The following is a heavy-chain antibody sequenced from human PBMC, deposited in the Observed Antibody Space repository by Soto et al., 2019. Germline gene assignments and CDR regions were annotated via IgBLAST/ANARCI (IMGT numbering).Heavy chain of an antibody. V-gene: IGHV4-59*01. Sequence: SETLSLTCTVSGGSISSYYWSWIRQPPGKGLEWIGYIYYSGSTNYNPSLKSRVTISVDTSKNQFSLKLSSVTAADTAVYYCARAEFGELYSDYYYGMDVWGQGTTVTVSS. CDR1: GGSISSYY. CDR2: IYYSGST. CDR3: ARAEFGELYSDYYYGMDV. D-gene: IGHD3-10*01. J-gene: IGHJ6*02.